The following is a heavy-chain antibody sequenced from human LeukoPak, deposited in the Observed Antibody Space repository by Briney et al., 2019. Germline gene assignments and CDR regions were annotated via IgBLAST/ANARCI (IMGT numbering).Heavy chain of an antibody. V-gene: IGHV3-66*01. J-gene: IGHJ3*02. CDR1: GITVSTNY. CDR2: IYSGGRT. CDR3: VRDSPGTTATTVDAFDI. D-gene: IGHD1-1*01. Sequence: GGSLRLSCAASGITVSTNYMSWVRQAPGKGLEWVSVIYSGGRTNYTDSVKGRFTISRDNSQNTVYLQMNSLRAEDTAVYFCVRDSPGTTATTVDAFDIWGQGTMVTVSS.